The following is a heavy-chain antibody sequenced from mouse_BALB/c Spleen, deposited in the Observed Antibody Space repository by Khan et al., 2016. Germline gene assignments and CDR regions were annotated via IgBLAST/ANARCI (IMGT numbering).Heavy chain of an antibody. CDR1: GYTFTNYG. CDR2: INTYTGEP. Sequence: QVQLQQSGPELKKPGETVKISCKASGYTFTNYGMNWVKQAPGKGLKWMGWINTYTGEPTYADDFKGRFAFSLETSASTAYLQINNLKNEDTATYFCARFGYGNSRPWYFDVWGAGTTVTVSS. CDR3: ARFGYGNSRPWYFDV. J-gene: IGHJ1*01. V-gene: IGHV9-3-1*01. D-gene: IGHD2-1*01.